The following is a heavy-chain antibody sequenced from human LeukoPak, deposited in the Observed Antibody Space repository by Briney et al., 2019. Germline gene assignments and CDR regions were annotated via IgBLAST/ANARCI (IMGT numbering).Heavy chain of an antibody. Sequence: PSETLSLTCTVSGGSISSSSYYWSWIRQPPGKGLEWIGSIYYSGSTYYNPSLKSRVTISVDTSKNQFSLKLSSVTAADTAVYYCATQQKYYDFWSGYPGGSGNWFDPWGQGTLVTVSS. J-gene: IGHJ5*02. CDR2: IYYSGST. D-gene: IGHD3-3*01. CDR1: GGSISSSSYY. V-gene: IGHV4-39*07. CDR3: ATQQKYYDFWSGYPGGSGNWFDP.